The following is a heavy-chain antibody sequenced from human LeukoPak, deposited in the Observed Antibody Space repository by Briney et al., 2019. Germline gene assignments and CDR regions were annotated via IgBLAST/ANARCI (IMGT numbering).Heavy chain of an antibody. D-gene: IGHD5-12*01. CDR3: ASQTDYSGYHFYYYYMDV. CDR1: GGTFSSYA. Sequence: ASVKVSCKASGGTFSSYAISWVRQAPGQGLEWMGGIIPIFGTANYAQKFQGRVTITTDESTSTAYMELSSLRSEDTAVYYCASQTDYSGYHFYYYYMDVWGKGTTVTVSS. V-gene: IGHV1-69*05. CDR2: IIPIFGTA. J-gene: IGHJ6*03.